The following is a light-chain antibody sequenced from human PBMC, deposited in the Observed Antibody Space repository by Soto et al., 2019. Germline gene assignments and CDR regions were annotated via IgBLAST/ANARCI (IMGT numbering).Light chain of an antibody. V-gene: IGLV3-21*04. CDR3: QVWDSSSDHPVV. J-gene: IGLJ2*01. Sequence: SYELTQPPSVSVAPGKTARITCGGNNSGSKSVHWYQQKPGQAPVLVIYYDSDRPSGIPERFSGSNSGNTATLTISRVEAGDEADYYCQVWDSSSDHPVVLGGGTKRTVL. CDR2: YDS. CDR1: NSGSKS.